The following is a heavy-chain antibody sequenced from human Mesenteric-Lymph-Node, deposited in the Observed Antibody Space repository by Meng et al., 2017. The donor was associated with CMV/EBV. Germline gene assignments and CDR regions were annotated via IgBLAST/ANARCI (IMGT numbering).Heavy chain of an antibody. CDR3: ASPYGGNSITYGMDV. Sequence: GESLKISCAASGFPFSSYWMHWVRQAPGKGLEWVSYISSRSSSIYYADSVKGRFTISRDNAKNSLYLQMNSLRVEDTAVYYCASPYGGNSITYGMDVWGQGTTVTVSS. CDR2: ISSRSSSI. CDR1: GFPFSSYW. J-gene: IGHJ6*02. V-gene: IGHV3-48*04. D-gene: IGHD4-23*01.